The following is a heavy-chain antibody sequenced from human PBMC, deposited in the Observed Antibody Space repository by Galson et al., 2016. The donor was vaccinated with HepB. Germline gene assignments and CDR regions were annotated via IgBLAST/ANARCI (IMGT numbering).Heavy chain of an antibody. Sequence: QSGAEVKKPGESVKISCQGSGYSFNTYWIGWLRQMPGKGLEWLGIIYPGDSDTIYSPSFQGQVNISADKSISTVYLQWSILKASDTAMYYCASSRVYCSTTSCYGYYFFYAMDVWGQGTTVTVSS. CDR1: GYSFNTYW. J-gene: IGHJ6*02. CDR2: IYPGDSDT. V-gene: IGHV5-51*01. D-gene: IGHD2-2*01. CDR3: ASSRVYCSTTSCYGYYFFYAMDV.